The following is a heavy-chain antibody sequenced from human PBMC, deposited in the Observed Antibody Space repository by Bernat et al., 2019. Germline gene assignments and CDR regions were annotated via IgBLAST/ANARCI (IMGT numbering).Heavy chain of an antibody. Sequence: EVQLVESGGGVVRPGGSLRLSCAASGFTFDDYGMSWVRQAPGKGLEWVSGINWNGGSTGYADSVKGRFTISRDNAKNSLYLQMNSLRAEDTALYHCARLLRYFDWSPGYFDLWGRGTLVTVSS. CDR2: INWNGGST. V-gene: IGHV3-20*01. D-gene: IGHD3-9*01. CDR3: ARLLRYFDWSPGYFDL. CDR1: GFTFDDYG. J-gene: IGHJ2*01.